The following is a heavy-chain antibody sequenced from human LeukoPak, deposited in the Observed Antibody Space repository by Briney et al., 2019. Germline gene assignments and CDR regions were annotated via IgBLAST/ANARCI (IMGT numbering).Heavy chain of an antibody. Sequence: GASVTVSFKASGYTFTSYYMHWVRQAPGQGLEWMGIISPSGGSTSYAQKFQGRVTMTRDTSTSTVYMELSSLRSEDTAVYYCARTSGWYFDYWGQGTLVTVSS. CDR1: GYTFTSYY. D-gene: IGHD6-19*01. CDR3: ARTSGWYFDY. J-gene: IGHJ4*02. CDR2: ISPSGGST. V-gene: IGHV1-46*01.